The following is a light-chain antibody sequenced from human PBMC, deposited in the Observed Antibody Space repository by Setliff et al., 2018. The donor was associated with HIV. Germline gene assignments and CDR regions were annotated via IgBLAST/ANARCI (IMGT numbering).Light chain of an antibody. CDR2: GAS. V-gene: IGLV7-43*01. CDR1: TGAVTSTHN. Sequence: QAVVTQEPSLTVSPGGTVTLTCASTTGAVTSTHNPYWFQQKPGQAPRTLIYGASNKHSWTPARFSGSLLGDKAALTLSGVQPEDEAEYYCLLYYGCAPPWVFGGGTKVTVL. J-gene: IGLJ3*02. CDR3: LLYYGCAPPWV.